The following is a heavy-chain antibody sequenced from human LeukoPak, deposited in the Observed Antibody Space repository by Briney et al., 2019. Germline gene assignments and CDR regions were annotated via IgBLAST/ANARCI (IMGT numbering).Heavy chain of an antibody. CDR1: GGSISSYF. Sequence: SDTLSLTCTVSGGSISSYFWSWIRQPAEKGLEWIGRMYTSGSTNYNPSLKSRVTMSADTSKNQFSLKMSSVTAADTAVYYCAGSGYSYGNSFDYWGQGTLVTVSS. D-gene: IGHD5-18*01. J-gene: IGHJ4*02. CDR3: AGSGYSYGNSFDY. CDR2: MYTSGST. V-gene: IGHV4-4*07.